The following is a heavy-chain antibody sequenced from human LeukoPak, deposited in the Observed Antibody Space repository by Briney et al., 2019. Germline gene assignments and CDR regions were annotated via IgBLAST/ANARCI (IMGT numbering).Heavy chain of an antibody. V-gene: IGHV3-30*18. J-gene: IGHJ6*02. Sequence: PGGSLRLSCAASGFTFSSYAMSWVRQAPGKGLEWVAVISYDGSNKYYADSVKGRFTISRDNSKNTLYLQMNSLRAEDTAVYYCAKARPDYYYGMDVWGQGTTVTVSS. CDR2: ISYDGSNK. CDR1: GFTFSSYA. CDR3: AKARPDYYYGMDV.